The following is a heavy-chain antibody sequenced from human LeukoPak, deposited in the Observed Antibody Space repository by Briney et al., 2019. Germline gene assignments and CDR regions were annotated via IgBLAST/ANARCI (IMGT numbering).Heavy chain of an antibody. Sequence: GGSLRLSCAASGFTFSTSWMHWVRQAPGKGLVWVSRINSDGSTTTYADSVKGRFAISRDNAKNTVYLQMNSLRAEDTAVCYCARAMISGSDYWGQGTLVTVSS. V-gene: IGHV3-74*01. CDR1: GFTFSTSW. CDR3: ARAMISGSDY. J-gene: IGHJ4*02. D-gene: IGHD3-22*01. CDR2: INSDGSTT.